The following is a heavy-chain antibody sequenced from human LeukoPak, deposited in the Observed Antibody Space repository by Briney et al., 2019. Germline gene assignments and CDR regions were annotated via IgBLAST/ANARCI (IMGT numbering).Heavy chain of an antibody. Sequence: GSLRLSCAASGFTFSSYAMSWVRQAPGKGLEWVSAISGSGGSTYYADSVKGRFTISRDNSKNTLYLQMNSLRAEDTAVYYCARGRVKTYYFDYWGQGTLVTVSS. CDR1: GFTFSSYA. CDR3: ARGRVKTYYFDY. J-gene: IGHJ4*02. V-gene: IGHV3-23*01. CDR2: ISGSGGST.